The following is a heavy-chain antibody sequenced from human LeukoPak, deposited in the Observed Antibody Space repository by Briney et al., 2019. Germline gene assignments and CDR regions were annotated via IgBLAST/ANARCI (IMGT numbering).Heavy chain of an antibody. CDR2: IYYSGHT. D-gene: IGHD1-1*01. V-gene: IGHV4-39*07. Sequence: PSDTLSLTCAVSGDSIITNVYYWGWIRQPPGKGLEWIGSIYYSGHTYYNESLKSRVTLSIDRSKNQFSLRLNSVTAADTAMYYCARVGWTQLKFVFDPWGLGTVVSVSS. J-gene: IGHJ5*02. CDR3: ARVGWTQLKFVFDP. CDR1: GDSIITNVYY.